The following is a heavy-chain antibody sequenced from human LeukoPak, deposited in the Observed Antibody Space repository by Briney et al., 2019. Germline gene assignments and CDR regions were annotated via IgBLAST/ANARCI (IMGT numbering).Heavy chain of an antibody. D-gene: IGHD3-16*01. CDR3: ASATDDEFYLYYGMDV. V-gene: IGHV4-34*01. J-gene: IGHJ6*02. CDR1: GGSFSGYY. Sequence: SETLSLTCAVYGGSFSGYYWNWIRQPPGRGLEWIGEISQSGSTNYNPSLKSRITMSVDTSKNQFSLQLRSMTAADTAVYFCASATDDEFYLYYGMDVWGQGTTVTVSS. CDR2: ISQSGST.